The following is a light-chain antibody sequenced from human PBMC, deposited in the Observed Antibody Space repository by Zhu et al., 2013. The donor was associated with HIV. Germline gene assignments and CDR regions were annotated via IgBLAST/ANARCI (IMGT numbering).Light chain of an antibody. Sequence: DIQMTQFPSTLSASVGDRVTITCRASQSIRSWLAWYQQKPGTAPKLLIYKASSLESGIPSRFSGSGSGTEFTLTISSLQPDDFATYYCQQYNSYPCSFGQGTKLEIK. J-gene: IGKJ2*04. V-gene: IGKV1-5*03. CDR2: KAS. CDR1: QSIRSW. CDR3: QQYNSYPCS.